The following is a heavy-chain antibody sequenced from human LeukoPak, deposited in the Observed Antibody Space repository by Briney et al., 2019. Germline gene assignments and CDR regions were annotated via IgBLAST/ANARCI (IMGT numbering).Heavy chain of an antibody. Sequence: SVKVSCKASGGTFISYATSWVRQAPGQGLEWMGRIIPILGIANYAQKFQGRVTITADKSTSTAYMELSSLRSEDTAVYYCARDYYDSSGYYTAREPYYFDYWGQGALVTVSS. CDR1: GGTFISYA. CDR2: IIPILGIA. CDR3: ARDYYDSSGYYTAREPYYFDY. J-gene: IGHJ4*02. D-gene: IGHD3-22*01. V-gene: IGHV1-69*04.